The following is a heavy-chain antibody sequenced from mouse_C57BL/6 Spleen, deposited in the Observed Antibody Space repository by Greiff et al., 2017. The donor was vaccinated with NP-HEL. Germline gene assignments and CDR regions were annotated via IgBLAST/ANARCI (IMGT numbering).Heavy chain of an antibody. CDR3: ARGWDYYGSSYGY. CDR1: GYSFTGYF. D-gene: IGHD1-1*01. CDR2: INPYNGDT. J-gene: IGHJ2*01. V-gene: IGHV1-20*01. Sequence: QQSGPELVKPGDSVKISCKASGYSFTGYFMNWVMQSHGKSLEWIGRINPYNGDTFYNQKFKGKATLTVDKSSSTAHMELRSLTSEDSAVYYCARGWDYYGSSYGYWGQGTTLTVSS.